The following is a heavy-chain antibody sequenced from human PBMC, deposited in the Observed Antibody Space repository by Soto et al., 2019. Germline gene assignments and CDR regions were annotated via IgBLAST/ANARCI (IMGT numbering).Heavy chain of an antibody. Sequence: EVQLLESGGDLVQPGGSLRLSCAASGFTFSTYAMSWVRQAPGKGLEWVSTINTSGGSTYYADSVKGRFTISRDNSKNTLYLHMNSLRPEDTAGYYCAKFYGGKSAHTYTFAPWGQGTLVTVSS. CDR3: AKFYGGKSAHTYTFAP. D-gene: IGHD2-15*01. CDR1: GFTFSTYA. J-gene: IGHJ5*02. V-gene: IGHV3-23*01. CDR2: INTSGGST.